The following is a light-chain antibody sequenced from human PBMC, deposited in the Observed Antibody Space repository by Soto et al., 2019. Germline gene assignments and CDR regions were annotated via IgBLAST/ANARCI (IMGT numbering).Light chain of an antibody. J-gene: IGKJ4*01. V-gene: IGKV3-20*01. Sequence: ENVLTQSPGTLSLSPGERATLSCRASQGVNRYYLAWYQQKPGQPPRLLIYGTSSRATGIPDRFSGSGSGIDFTLTISGLEPEDFAVYYCQQYSSSPLTFGGGTKVEIK. CDR3: QQYSSSPLT. CDR2: GTS. CDR1: QGVNRYY.